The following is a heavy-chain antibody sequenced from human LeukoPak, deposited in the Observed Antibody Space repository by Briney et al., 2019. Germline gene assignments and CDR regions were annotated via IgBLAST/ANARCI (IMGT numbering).Heavy chain of an antibody. CDR1: GYTFTGYY. CDR3: ASYSSSSIGWDYYYYYYGMDV. J-gene: IGHJ6*02. V-gene: IGHV1-46*01. D-gene: IGHD6-6*01. CDR2: INPSGGST. Sequence: GASVKVSCKDSGYTFTGYYMHWVRQAPGQGLEWMGIINPSGGSTSYAQKFQGRVTMTRDTSTSTVYMELSSLRSEDTAVYYCASYSSSSIGWDYYYYYYGMDVWGQGTTVTVSS.